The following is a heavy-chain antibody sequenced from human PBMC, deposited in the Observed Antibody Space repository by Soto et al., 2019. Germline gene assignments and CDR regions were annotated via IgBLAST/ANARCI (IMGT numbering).Heavy chain of an antibody. CDR3: ARAKHFKPVLPNSVQNYSGLDV. Sequence: SETLSLTCDVRGGSLNEYGWSGIRQPTGKGIEWIGEINNGGSTKYNPSFKTRATLSLDTSNSQFSLKLSSVTAADTAVYYCARAKHFKPVLPNSVQNYSGLDVWGQGTTVTVSS. V-gene: IGHV4-34*01. CDR2: INNGGST. J-gene: IGHJ6*02. D-gene: IGHD1-7*01. CDR1: GGSLNEYG.